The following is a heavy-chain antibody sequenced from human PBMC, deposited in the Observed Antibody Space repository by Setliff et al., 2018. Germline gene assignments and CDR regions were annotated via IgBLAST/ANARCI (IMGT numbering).Heavy chain of an antibody. CDR3: FGAGTCSY. J-gene: IGHJ4*02. CDR2: INPHGSEK. V-gene: IGHV3-7*01. D-gene: IGHD3-10*01. Sequence: PGGSLRLSCTASGLSYTTDWVSWVRQAPGKGLEWLASINPHGSEKYYADSVKDRFTISSDNAKNSLSLQMNNLRSEDRAVYYCFGAGTCSYWGQGALVTVSS. CDR1: GLSYTTDW.